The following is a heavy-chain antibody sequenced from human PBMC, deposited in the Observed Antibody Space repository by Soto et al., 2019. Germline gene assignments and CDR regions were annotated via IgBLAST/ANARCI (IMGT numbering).Heavy chain of an antibody. Sequence: PGESLKISCKGSGYSFTSYWIAWVRQMPGKGLEWMGITNPDDSDTKYSPSFQGQVTISADKSITTASLQWSSLKASDTAMYYCARRGNWYGGSFDIWGQGPLFPVS. J-gene: IGHJ3*02. CDR1: GYSFTSYW. D-gene: IGHD1-1*01. CDR3: ARRGNWYGGSFDI. CDR2: TNPDDSDT. V-gene: IGHV5-51*01.